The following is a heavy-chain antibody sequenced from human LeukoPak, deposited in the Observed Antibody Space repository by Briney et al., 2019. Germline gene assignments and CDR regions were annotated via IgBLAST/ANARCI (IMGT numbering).Heavy chain of an antibody. D-gene: IGHD5-12*01. J-gene: IGHJ5*02. CDR2: IKQDGSEK. CDR3: ARDKDKWLRFGGLNWFDP. CDR1: GFTFSSYW. Sequence: GGSLRPSCAASGFTFSSYWMSWVRQAPGKGLEWVANIKQDGSEKYYVDSVKGRFTISRDNAKNSLYLQMNSLRAEDTAVYYCARDKDKWLRFGGLNWFDPWGQGTLVTVSS. V-gene: IGHV3-7*03.